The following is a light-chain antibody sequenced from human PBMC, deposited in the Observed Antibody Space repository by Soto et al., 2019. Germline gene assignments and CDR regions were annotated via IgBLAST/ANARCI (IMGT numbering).Light chain of an antibody. CDR3: QQLTNWPRSYT. CDR1: QSVSSY. Sequence: EIVLTQSPATLSLSPGERATLSCRASQSVSSYLAWYQQKPGQAPRLLIYDTSKRATGIPARFSGSGSGTDFNLTISSLDPEDVAVYYCQQLTNWPRSYTFGPGTKVDIK. J-gene: IGKJ3*01. CDR2: DTS. V-gene: IGKV3-11*01.